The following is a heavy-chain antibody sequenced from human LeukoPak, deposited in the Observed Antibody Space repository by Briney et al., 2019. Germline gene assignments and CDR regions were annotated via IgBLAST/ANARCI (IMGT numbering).Heavy chain of an antibody. CDR3: ARDLDAFDI. V-gene: IGHV3-30-3*01. J-gene: IGHJ3*02. Sequence: GRSLRLSCAASGFTFSSYAMHWVLQAPGKGLEWVAVISYDGSNKYYADSVKGRFTISRDNSKNTLYLQMNSLRAEDTAVYYCARDLDAFDIWGQATMVTVSS. CDR2: ISYDGSNK. CDR1: GFTFSSYA.